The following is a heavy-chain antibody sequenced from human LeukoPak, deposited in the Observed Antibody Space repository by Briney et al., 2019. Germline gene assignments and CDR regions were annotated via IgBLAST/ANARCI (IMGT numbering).Heavy chain of an antibody. D-gene: IGHD6-13*01. Sequence: SETLSLTCTVSGVSISSYYWSWIRQPPGKGLEWIGYIYYSGNTNYNPSLKSRLTISVDTPKNQFSLKLKSVTAADTAVYYCARSMTAAGSFYFDYWGQGTLVTVSS. J-gene: IGHJ4*02. CDR3: ARSMTAAGSFYFDY. V-gene: IGHV4-59*01. CDR2: IYYSGNT. CDR1: GVSISSYY.